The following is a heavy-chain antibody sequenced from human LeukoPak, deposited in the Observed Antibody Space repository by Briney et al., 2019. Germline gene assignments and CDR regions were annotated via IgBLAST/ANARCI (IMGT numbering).Heavy chain of an antibody. V-gene: IGHV4-38-2*02. J-gene: IGHJ6*03. Sequence: SETLSLTCTVSGYSISSGYYWGWIRQPPGKGLECIGSIYHSGSTYYNPSLKRRVTTSVDTSKNQFSLKLSSVTAADTAVYYCARVRAVRGVIITPSYYMDVWGKGTTVTVSS. D-gene: IGHD3-10*01. CDR3: ARVRAVRGVIITPSYYMDV. CDR1: GYSISSGYY. CDR2: IYHSGST.